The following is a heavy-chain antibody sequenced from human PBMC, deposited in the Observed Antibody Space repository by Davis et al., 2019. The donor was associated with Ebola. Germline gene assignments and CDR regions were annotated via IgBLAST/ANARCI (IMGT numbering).Heavy chain of an antibody. V-gene: IGHV4-34*01. CDR3: ARSLYNWNYYYYYYYYMDV. CDR1: GGSFSGYY. CDR2: INHSGST. Sequence: PSETLSLTCAVYGGSFSGYYWSWIRQPPGKGLEWIGEINHSGSTNYNPSLKSRVTISVDTSKNQFSLKLSSVTAADTAVYYCARSLYNWNYYYYYYYYMDVWGKGTTVTVSS. D-gene: IGHD1-1*01. J-gene: IGHJ6*03.